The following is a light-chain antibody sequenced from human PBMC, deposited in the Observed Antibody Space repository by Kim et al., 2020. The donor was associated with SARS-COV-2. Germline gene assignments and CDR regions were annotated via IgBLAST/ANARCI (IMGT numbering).Light chain of an antibody. CDR3: QGLDDTTDHLI. CDR1: KIGSKS. CDR2: YDT. V-gene: IGLV3-21*02. Sequence: SYELTQPPSVSVTLGQTARITCGGNKIGSKSVHWYQQKPGQAPVLVIHYDTERPSGIPERFSGSNSGNTATLIITRVEAGDEADYWCQGLDDTTDHLIFG. J-gene: IGLJ2*01.